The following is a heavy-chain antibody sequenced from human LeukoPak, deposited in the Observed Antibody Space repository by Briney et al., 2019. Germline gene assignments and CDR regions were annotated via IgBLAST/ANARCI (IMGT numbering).Heavy chain of an antibody. CDR1: GLTFSSHW. J-gene: IGHJ6*02. Sequence: QPGGSLRLSCAASGLTFSSHWMHWVRQVPGKGLVWVSRINNDGSSASYVDSVKGRFTISRDNAKNTLFLQMNSLRAEDTAVYYCARRGTGHGMDVWGQGTTVIVSS. CDR3: ARRGTGHGMDV. V-gene: IGHV3-74*01. D-gene: IGHD1-1*01. CDR2: INNDGSSA.